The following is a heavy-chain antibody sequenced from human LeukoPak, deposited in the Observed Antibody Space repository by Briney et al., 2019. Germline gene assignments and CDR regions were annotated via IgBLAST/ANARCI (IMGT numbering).Heavy chain of an antibody. D-gene: IGHD3-9*01. CDR1: GYTFTGYY. CDR2: INPNSGGT. V-gene: IGHV1-2*02. Sequence: GASVKVSCKASGYTFTGYYMHWVRQAPGQGLEWMGWINPNSGGTNYAQKFRGRVTMTRDTSISTAYMELSRLRSDDTAVYYCARDESYYDILTGQYACDIWGQGTMVTVSS. CDR3: ARDESYYDILTGQYACDI. J-gene: IGHJ3*02.